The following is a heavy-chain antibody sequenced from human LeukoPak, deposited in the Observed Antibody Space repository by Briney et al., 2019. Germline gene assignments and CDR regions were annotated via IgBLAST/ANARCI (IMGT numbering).Heavy chain of an antibody. D-gene: IGHD4-17*01. CDR2: IIPIFGTA. CDR3: ARVSGPYDYGDYVGDY. Sequence: SVKVSCKASGGTFSSYAISWVRQAPGQGLEWMGGIIPIFGTANYAQKFQGRVTITADKSTSTAYMELSSLRSEDTAVYYCARVSGPYDYGDYVGDYWGQGTLVTVSS. V-gene: IGHV1-69*06. CDR1: GGTFSSYA. J-gene: IGHJ4*02.